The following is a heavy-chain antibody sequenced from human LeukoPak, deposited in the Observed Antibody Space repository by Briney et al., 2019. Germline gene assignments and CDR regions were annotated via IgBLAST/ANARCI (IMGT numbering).Heavy chain of an antibody. D-gene: IGHD3-3*01. CDR1: GGSISSGGYC. Sequence: PSETLSLTCTVSGGSISSGGYCWSWIRQHPGKGLEWIGYIYYSGSTYYNPSLKSRVTISVDTSKNQFSLKLSSVTAADTAVYYCARDTRTIFGVVTVGYYYYGMDVWGQGTTVTVSS. CDR2: IYYSGST. CDR3: ARDTRTIFGVVTVGYYYYGMDV. J-gene: IGHJ6*02. V-gene: IGHV4-31*03.